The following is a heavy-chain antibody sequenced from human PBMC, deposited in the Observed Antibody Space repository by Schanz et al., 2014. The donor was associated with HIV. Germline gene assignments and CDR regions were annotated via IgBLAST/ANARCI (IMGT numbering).Heavy chain of an antibody. CDR1: GFFLDDYA. J-gene: IGHJ4*02. CDR3: AKDAARIYYDILTGPFDS. V-gene: IGHV3-9*01. CDR2: ISWNSGSI. D-gene: IGHD3-9*01. Sequence: VQLMESGGGLVQPGRSLRLSCATSGFFLDDYAMHWVRQAPGKGLEWVSGISWNSGSIGYAESVKGRFTISRDNAKNSLYLQMNSLRGEDTALYYCAKDAARIYYDILTGPFDSWGQGTLVTVSS.